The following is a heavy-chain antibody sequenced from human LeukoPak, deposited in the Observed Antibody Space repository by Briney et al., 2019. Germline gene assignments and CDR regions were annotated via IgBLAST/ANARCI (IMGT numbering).Heavy chain of an antibody. J-gene: IGHJ4*02. CDR1: GFTFSSYA. D-gene: IGHD6-6*01. CDR2: ISYGGSNK. CDR3: ARGDRTPYYSSSAY. Sequence: GGSLRLSCAASGFTFSSYAMHWVRQAPGKGLEWVAVISYGGSNKYYADSVKGRFTISRDNSKNTLYLQMNSLRAEDTAVYYCARGDRTPYYSSSAYWGQGTLVTVSS. V-gene: IGHV3-30-3*01.